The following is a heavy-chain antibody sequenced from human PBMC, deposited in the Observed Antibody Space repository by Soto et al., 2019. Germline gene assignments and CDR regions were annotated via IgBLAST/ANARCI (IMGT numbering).Heavy chain of an antibody. V-gene: IGHV1-46*03. J-gene: IGHJ4*02. CDR2: INPSGGST. Sequence: ASVKVSCKASGYTFTSYYMHWVRQAPGQGLEWMGIINPSGGSTSYAQKFQGRVTMTRDTSTSTVYMELSSLRSEDTAVYYCARDLPMGLTNYYDSSGSPTHFDYWGQGTLVTVSS. CDR1: GYTFTSYY. CDR3: ARDLPMGLTNYYDSSGSPTHFDY. D-gene: IGHD3-22*01.